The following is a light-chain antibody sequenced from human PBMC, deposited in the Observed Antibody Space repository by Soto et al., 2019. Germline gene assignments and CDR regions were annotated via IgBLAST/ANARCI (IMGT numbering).Light chain of an antibody. J-gene: IGKJ4*01. CDR3: QMYNSASLLT. V-gene: IGKV1-27*01. CDR1: QGISNY. CDR2: AAS. Sequence: DIQMTQSPSSLSASVGDRVTITCRASQGISNYLAWYQQRPGKVPKLLIYAASTLQSGVPSRFSGSGSGTDFTLIISSLQPEDVATYYCQMYNSASLLTFGGGTKVEIK.